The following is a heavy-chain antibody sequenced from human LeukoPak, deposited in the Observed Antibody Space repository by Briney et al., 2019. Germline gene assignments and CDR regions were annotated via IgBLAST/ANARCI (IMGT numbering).Heavy chain of an antibody. CDR3: ARFGATVTTTASNDAFDI. CDR2: INPSGGST. CDR1: GYTFTNYY. V-gene: IGHV1-46*01. Sequence: ASVKVSCKASGYTFTNYYMHWVRQAPGQGLEWMGIINPSGGSTSYAQKFQGRVTMTRDTSTSTVYMELSSLRSEDTAVYYCARFGATVTTTASNDAFDIWGQGTMVTVSS. J-gene: IGHJ3*02. D-gene: IGHD4-17*01.